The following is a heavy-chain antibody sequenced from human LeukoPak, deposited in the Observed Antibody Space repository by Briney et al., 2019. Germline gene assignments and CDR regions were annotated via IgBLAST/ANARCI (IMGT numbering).Heavy chain of an antibody. J-gene: IGHJ4*02. V-gene: IGHV3-43*01. CDR1: GFTFDDYT. Sequence: GGSLRLSCAASGFTFDDYTMHWVRQAPGKGLEWVSLISWDGGSTYYADSVRGRFTISRENSKNSLYLQMNSLRTEDTALYYCAKDKVAGLGGYFDYWGQGTLVTVSS. CDR2: ISWDGGST. CDR3: AKDKVAGLGGYFDY. D-gene: IGHD6-19*01.